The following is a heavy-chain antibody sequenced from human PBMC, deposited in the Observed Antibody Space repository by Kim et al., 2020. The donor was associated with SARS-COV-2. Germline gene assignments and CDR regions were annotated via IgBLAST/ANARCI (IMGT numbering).Heavy chain of an antibody. CDR3: AKAGNDYSEDYYYYYGMDV. CDR1: GFTFDDYA. D-gene: IGHD4-4*01. Sequence: GGSLRLSCAASGFTFDDYAMHWVRQAPGKGLEWVSGISWNSGSIGYADSVKGRFTISRDNAKNSLYLQMNSLRAEDTALYYCAKAGNDYSEDYYYYYGMDVWGQGTTVTVSS. CDR2: ISWNSGSI. J-gene: IGHJ6*02. V-gene: IGHV3-9*01.